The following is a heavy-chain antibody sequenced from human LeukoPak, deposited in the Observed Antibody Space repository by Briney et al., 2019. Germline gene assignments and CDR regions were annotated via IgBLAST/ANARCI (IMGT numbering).Heavy chain of an antibody. CDR2: IYYSGST. CDR3: ARDLWFGELLWPSAFDI. J-gene: IGHJ3*02. D-gene: IGHD3-10*01. V-gene: IGHV4-59*08. CDR1: GGSTSSYY. Sequence: SETLSLTCTASGGSTSSYYWSWIRQPPGKGLEWIGYIYYSGSTNYNPSLKSRVTISVDTSKNQFSLKLSSVTAADTAVYYCARDLWFGELLWPSAFDIWGQGTMVTVSS.